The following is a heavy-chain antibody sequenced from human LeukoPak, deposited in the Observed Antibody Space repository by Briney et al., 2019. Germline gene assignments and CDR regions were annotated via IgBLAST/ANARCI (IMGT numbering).Heavy chain of an antibody. CDR3: ASFPAYYYDSSGYNDY. CDR2: ISSSGSTI. D-gene: IGHD3-22*01. V-gene: IGHV3-11*01. Sequence: GGSLRLSCAASGFTFSDYYMSWIRQAPGKGLERGSYISSSGSTIYYADSVKGRFTISRDNAKNSLYLQMNSLRAEDTAVYYCASFPAYYYDSSGYNDYWGQGTLVTVSS. J-gene: IGHJ4*02. CDR1: GFTFSDYY.